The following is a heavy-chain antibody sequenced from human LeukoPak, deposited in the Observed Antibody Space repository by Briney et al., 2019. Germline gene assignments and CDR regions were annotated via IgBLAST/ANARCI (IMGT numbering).Heavy chain of an antibody. D-gene: IGHD2-21*02. J-gene: IGHJ4*02. Sequence: GGSLRLSCAASGFTFSSYSMNWVRQAPGKGLEWVSVIYSGGSTYYADSVKGRFTISRDNSKNTLYLQMNSLRAEDTAVYYCARELCGGDCYTDYWGQGTLVTVSS. CDR3: ARELCGGDCYTDY. V-gene: IGHV3-53*01. CDR2: IYSGGST. CDR1: GFTFSSYS.